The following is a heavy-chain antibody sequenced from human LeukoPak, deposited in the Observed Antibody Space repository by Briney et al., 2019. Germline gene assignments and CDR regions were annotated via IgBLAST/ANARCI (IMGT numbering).Heavy chain of an antibody. CDR3: AIYYDILTGYYIPRFGELIL. CDR2: MNPNSGNT. V-gene: IGHV1-8*01. Sequence: ASVKVSCKASGYTFTSYDINWVRQATGQGLEWMGWMNPNSGNTGYAQKFQGRVTKTRNTSISTAYMELSSLRSEDTAVYYCAIYYDILTGYYIPRFGELILWGQGTLVTVSS. D-gene: IGHD3-9*01. J-gene: IGHJ4*02. CDR1: GYTFTSYD.